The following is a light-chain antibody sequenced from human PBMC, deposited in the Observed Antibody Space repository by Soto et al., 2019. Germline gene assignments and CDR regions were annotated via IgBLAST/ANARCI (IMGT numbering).Light chain of an antibody. Sequence: DIQMTQSPSTLSASMGDRVTITCRASQSISTWLAWYQHKPGKAPKLLIYQASSLEGGVPSRFSGSGSGTEFTLTISSLQPDDFATYYCQQYSISSRTFGQGTKVETK. J-gene: IGKJ2*02. CDR3: QQYSISSRT. V-gene: IGKV1-5*03. CDR1: QSISTW. CDR2: QAS.